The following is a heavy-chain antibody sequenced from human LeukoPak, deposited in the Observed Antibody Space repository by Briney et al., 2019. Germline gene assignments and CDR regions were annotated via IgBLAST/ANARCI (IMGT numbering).Heavy chain of an antibody. J-gene: IGHJ5*01. CDR2: ITSDGRSA. D-gene: IGHD2-2*01. CDR3: ARGASTWYDS. CDR1: GFTFSSYW. Sequence: GGSLRLSCAASGFTFSSYWMHWVRQATGKGLVWVSRITSDGRSASYADSVKGRFTMSRDNAKNTLYLQMNSLRAEETAVYYCARGASTWYDSWGQGTLVTVSS. V-gene: IGHV3-74*01.